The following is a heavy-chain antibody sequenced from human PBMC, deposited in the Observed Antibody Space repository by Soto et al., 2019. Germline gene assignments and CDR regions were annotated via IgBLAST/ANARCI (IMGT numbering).Heavy chain of an antibody. V-gene: IGHV4-4*07. D-gene: IGHD3-10*01. CDR1: GGSLRAYC. Sequence: SETLSVTYTVSGGSLRAYCWRWIRQPAGKGLEWIGRIHTSGSTNYNPSLKSRVTMSVDTSKNQFSLKLSSVTAADTAVYYCERDSTMVRGVLYGMDVWGQGTTVT. J-gene: IGHJ6*02. CDR3: ERDSTMVRGVLYGMDV. CDR2: IHTSGST.